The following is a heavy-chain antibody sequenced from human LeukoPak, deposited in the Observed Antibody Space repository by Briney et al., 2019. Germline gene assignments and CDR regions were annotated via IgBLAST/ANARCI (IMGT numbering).Heavy chain of an antibody. J-gene: IGHJ6*02. CDR2: IIPIFGTA. CDR3: ARKLSSSSASVGMDV. D-gene: IGHD6-6*01. V-gene: IGHV1-69*13. Sequence: GASVKVSRKASGGTFSSYAISWVRQAPGQGLEWMGGIIPIFGTANYAQKFQGRVTITADESTSTAYIELSSLRSEDTAVYYCARKLSSSSASVGMDVWGQGTTVTVSS. CDR1: GGTFSSYA.